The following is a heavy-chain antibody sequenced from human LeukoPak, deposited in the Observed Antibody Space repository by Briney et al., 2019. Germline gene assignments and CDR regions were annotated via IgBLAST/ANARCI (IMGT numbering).Heavy chain of an antibody. CDR3: ARGRYYYDSSGYPYNWFDP. CDR2: IYHGGST. V-gene: IGHV4-59*01. J-gene: IGHJ5*02. CDR1: RGSISSYY. D-gene: IGHD3-22*01. Sequence: SETLSLTCIVSRGSISSYYWSWIRQPPGKGLEWIGYIYHGGSTNYNPSLKSRVTISGDTSKNKFFLNLSSVTAADTAMYYCARGRYYYDSSGYPYNWFDPWGQGTLVTVSS.